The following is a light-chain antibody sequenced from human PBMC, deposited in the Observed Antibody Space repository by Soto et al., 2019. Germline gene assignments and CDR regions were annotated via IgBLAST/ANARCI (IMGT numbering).Light chain of an antibody. CDR1: SSDVGTYNY. V-gene: IGLV2-14*01. J-gene: IGLJ3*02. CDR3: SSYAGSSWV. CDR2: EVS. Sequence: QSALTQPASVSGSPGQSITISCTGTSSDVGTYNYVSWYQQHPGKAPELMIYEVSNRPSGVSNRFSGSKSGNTASLTISGLQAEDEADYYCSSYAGSSWVFGGGTKLTVL.